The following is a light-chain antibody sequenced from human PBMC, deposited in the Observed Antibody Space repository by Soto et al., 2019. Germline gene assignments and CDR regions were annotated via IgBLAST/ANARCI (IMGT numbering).Light chain of an antibody. CDR1: QSVSSSY. Sequence: VLPQSPGTLSLSPGERATLSCRASQSVSSSYLAWYQQKPGQAPRLLIYAASIRATGIPHRFSGSASGTAFTLTISRLEPEDFAVYYCQQDRSSPPWTFGQGTKVDIK. V-gene: IGKV3-20*01. CDR3: QQDRSSPPWT. J-gene: IGKJ1*01. CDR2: AAS.